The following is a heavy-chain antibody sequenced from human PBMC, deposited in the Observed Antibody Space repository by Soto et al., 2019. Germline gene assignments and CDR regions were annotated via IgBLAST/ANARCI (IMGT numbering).Heavy chain of an antibody. D-gene: IGHD2-21*02. CDR1: GGSISSSSYY. CDR2: IYYSGST. J-gene: IGHJ2*01. Sequence: SETLSLTCTVSGGSISSSSYYWGWIRQPPRKGLEWIGSIYYSGSTYYNPSLKSRVTISVDTSKNQFSLKLSSVTAADTAVYYCARQDYLGGDADWYFDLWGRGTLVTVSS. CDR3: ARQDYLGGDADWYFDL. V-gene: IGHV4-39*01.